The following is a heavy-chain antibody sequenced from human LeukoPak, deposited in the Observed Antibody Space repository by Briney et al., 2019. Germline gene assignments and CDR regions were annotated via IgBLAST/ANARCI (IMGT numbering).Heavy chain of an antibody. CDR3: AKALGVWCVVAATTAFDI. CDR1: GITFRSYA. Sequence: GGSLRLSCAASGITFRSYAMSWVRQAPGKGLEWVSVISGSGGSTYYADSVKGRFTISRDNSKNTLYLQMNSLRAEDTGVYYCAKALGVWCVVAATTAFDIWGQGTMVIVSS. CDR2: ISGSGGST. V-gene: IGHV3-23*01. J-gene: IGHJ3*02. D-gene: IGHD2-15*01.